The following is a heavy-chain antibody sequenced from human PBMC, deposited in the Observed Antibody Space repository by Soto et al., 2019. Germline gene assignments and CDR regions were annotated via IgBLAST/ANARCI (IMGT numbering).Heavy chain of an antibody. J-gene: IGHJ6*02. V-gene: IGHV4-34*01. D-gene: IGHD2-8*01. CDR1: GGSFSGYY. CDR2: INHSGST. Sequence: ETLSLTCAVYGGSFSGYYWSWIRQPPGKGLEWIGEINHSGSTNYNPSLKSRVTISVDTSKNQFSLKLSSVTAADTAVYYCARGPNIVLMVYAQGGMDVWGQGTTVTVSS. CDR3: ARGPNIVLMVYAQGGMDV.